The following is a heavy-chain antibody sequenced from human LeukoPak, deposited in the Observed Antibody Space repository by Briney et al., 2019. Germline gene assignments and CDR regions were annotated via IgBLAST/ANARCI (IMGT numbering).Heavy chain of an antibody. CDR1: GYTFTSYG. D-gene: IGHD1-26*01. J-gene: IGHJ3*02. Sequence: ASVKVSRKASGYTFTSYGISWVRQAPGQGLEWMGWISAYNGNTNYAQKFQGRVTMTRDTSISTAYMELSRLRSDDTAVYYCAREVLGSYYAFDIWGQGTMVTVSS. CDR2: ISAYNGNT. V-gene: IGHV1-18*01. CDR3: AREVLGSYYAFDI.